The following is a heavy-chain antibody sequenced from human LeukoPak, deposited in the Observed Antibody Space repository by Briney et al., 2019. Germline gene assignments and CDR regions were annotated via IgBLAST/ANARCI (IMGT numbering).Heavy chain of an antibody. CDR2: INWNGGST. Sequence: PGGSLRLSCAASGFTFDDYGMSWVRQAPGKGLEWVSGINWNGGSTGYADSVKGRFTISRDNAKNSLYLQMNSLRAEDTALYHCARVCYYGSGRSWFDPWGRGTLVTVSS. J-gene: IGHJ5*02. V-gene: IGHV3-20*01. CDR3: ARVCYYGSGRSWFDP. CDR1: GFTFDDYG. D-gene: IGHD3-10*01.